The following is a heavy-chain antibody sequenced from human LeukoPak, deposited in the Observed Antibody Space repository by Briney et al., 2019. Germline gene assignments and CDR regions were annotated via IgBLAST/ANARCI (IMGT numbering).Heavy chain of an antibody. CDR1: GFTFSNYA. Sequence: GGSLRLSCAAPGFTFSNYAMSWVRQAPGKGLESVSAILGSGGSKYYADSVKGGLTVSRDNSKSTLYLQMNSLRAEDTALYYCAKWGDYDVLTGYYVPDYWGQGTLVTVSS. V-gene: IGHV3-23*01. CDR3: AKWGDYDVLTGYYVPDY. D-gene: IGHD3-9*01. J-gene: IGHJ4*02. CDR2: ILGSGGSK.